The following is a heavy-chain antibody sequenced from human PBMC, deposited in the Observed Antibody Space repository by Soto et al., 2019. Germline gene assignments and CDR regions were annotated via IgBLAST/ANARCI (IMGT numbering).Heavy chain of an antibody. CDR1: GFTFSSYA. V-gene: IGHV3-23*01. D-gene: IGHD6-19*01. CDR2: ISGSARST. CDR3: AKNAGSPGYSSGWGVSDY. J-gene: IGHJ4*01. Sequence: EVQLLESGGGLVQPGGSLRLSCAASGFTFSSYAMSWVRQAPGKGLEWVSGISGSARSTYYADSVKGRFTISRDNSKNTLYLQMNSLRAEDTAVYYCAKNAGSPGYSSGWGVSDYWGHGTRVTVSS.